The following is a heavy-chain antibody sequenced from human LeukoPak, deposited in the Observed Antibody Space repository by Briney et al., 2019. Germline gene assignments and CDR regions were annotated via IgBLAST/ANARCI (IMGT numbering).Heavy chain of an antibody. CDR1: GFTFGNYW. CDR3: ASTSAGRRE. D-gene: IGHD3-16*01. CDR2: IKQDGSEK. V-gene: IGHV3-7*01. Sequence: GGSLRLSCAASGFTFGNYWMSWVRQAPGEGLEWVANIKQDGSEKYYVDSVKGRFTISRDNAKSSLYLQMNSLRAEDTAVYYCASTSAGRREWGQGTLVTVSS. J-gene: IGHJ4*02.